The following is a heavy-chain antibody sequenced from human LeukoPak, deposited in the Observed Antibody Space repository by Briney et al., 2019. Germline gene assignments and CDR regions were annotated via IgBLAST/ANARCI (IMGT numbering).Heavy chain of an antibody. Sequence: SETLSLTCTVSGGSISNYYWSWVRQPAGKGLEWIGRKYARGSSNYNPPVQSRVTMSVDTSKNQFSLKLRSVTAADTAVYYCARVGYSYGYFYYYMDVWGKGTTVTVSS. CDR3: ARVGYSYGYFYYYMDV. CDR2: KYARGSS. V-gene: IGHV4-4*07. CDR1: GGSISNYY. J-gene: IGHJ6*03. D-gene: IGHD5-18*01.